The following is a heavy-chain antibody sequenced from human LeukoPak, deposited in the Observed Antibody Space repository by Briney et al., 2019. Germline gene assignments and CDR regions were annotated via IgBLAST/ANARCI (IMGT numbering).Heavy chain of an antibody. Sequence: ASETLSLTCTVPGNSISSFFWSWIRQPPGKGLEWIGSMHYSGDSKYNPSLRSRVSLSIDTSKQQFSLRLSSVTAADTAVYYCARDLELERNRWNYFESWGQGALVTVSS. CDR2: MHYSGDS. J-gene: IGHJ4*02. D-gene: IGHD1-1*01. CDR1: GNSISSFF. V-gene: IGHV4-59*01. CDR3: ARDLELERNRWNYFES.